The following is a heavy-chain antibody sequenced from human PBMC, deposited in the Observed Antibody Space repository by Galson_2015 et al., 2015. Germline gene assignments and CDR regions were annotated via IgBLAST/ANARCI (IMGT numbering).Heavy chain of an antibody. Sequence: QSGAEVKKPGESLKISCKGSGYSFTSYWIGWVRQMPGKGLEWMGIIYPGDSDTRYSPSFQGQVTISADKSISTAYLQWSSLKASDTAMYYCARRTYYDYVWGSSYAFDIWGQGTMVTVSS. CDR1: GYSFTSYW. V-gene: IGHV5-51*03. CDR3: ARRTYYDYVWGSSYAFDI. J-gene: IGHJ3*02. D-gene: IGHD3-16*01. CDR2: IYPGDSDT.